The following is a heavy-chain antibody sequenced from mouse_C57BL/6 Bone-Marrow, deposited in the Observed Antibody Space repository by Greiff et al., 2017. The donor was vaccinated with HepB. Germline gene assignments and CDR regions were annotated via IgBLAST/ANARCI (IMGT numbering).Heavy chain of an antibody. CDR3: WRAYDFHAWFAY. Sequence: EVQLVESGGGLVQPKGSLKLSCAASGFTFNTYAMHWVRQAPGKGLDWVARIRSKSSNYATYYAASVKDRFPNSRGDSQSMLYLQMNNLKTEDTAMYYCWRAYDFHAWFAYWGQGTLVTVSA. CDR1: GFTFNTYA. V-gene: IGHV10-3*01. J-gene: IGHJ3*01. D-gene: IGHD2-4*01. CDR2: IRSKSSNYAT.